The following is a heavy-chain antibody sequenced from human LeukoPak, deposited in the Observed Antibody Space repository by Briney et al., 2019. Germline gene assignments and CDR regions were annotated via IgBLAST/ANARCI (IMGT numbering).Heavy chain of an antibody. CDR1: GYSFTSYW. CDR3: ARQGPDDYGDSRDAFDI. Sequence: GESLKISCKGSGYSFTSYWIGWVRQMPGKGLEWVGIIYPGDSDTRYSPSFQGQVTISAVKSISTAYLQWSSLKASDTAMYYCARQGPDDYGDSRDAFDIWGQGTMVTVSS. V-gene: IGHV5-51*01. J-gene: IGHJ3*02. CDR2: IYPGDSDT. D-gene: IGHD4-17*01.